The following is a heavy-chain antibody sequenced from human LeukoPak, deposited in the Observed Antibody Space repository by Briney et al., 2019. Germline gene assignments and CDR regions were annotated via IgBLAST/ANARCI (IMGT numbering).Heavy chain of an antibody. J-gene: IGHJ3*02. CDR3: ARGGVRQLLHAFDI. CDR1: GVSISSGTYY. V-gene: IGHV4-30-4*08. Sequence: SETLSLTCTVSGVSISSGTYYWSWIRQPPGKGLEWIGYVSYSGTTYYNPSLKSRLTVSVDTSNNQFSLKLSSVTAADTAVYYCARGGVRQLLHAFDIWGQGTMVTVSS. D-gene: IGHD2-2*01. CDR2: VSYSGTT.